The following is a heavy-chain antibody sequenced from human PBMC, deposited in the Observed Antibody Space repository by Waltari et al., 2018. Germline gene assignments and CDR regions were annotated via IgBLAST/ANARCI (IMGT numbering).Heavy chain of an antibody. CDR3: ARGMSSVWYGPFDY. V-gene: IGHV4-59*08. Sequence: QVQLQESGPGLVKPSETLSIPCTVAGGSINLYYWSWIRQPPGKGLEWIGYVYYTGNTIYNPSLESRVTLSADTSKNQVSLRLRSVTAADTAVYYCARGMSSVWYGPFDYWGQGTLVTVSS. CDR2: VYYTGNT. D-gene: IGHD6-19*01. CDR1: GGSINLYY. J-gene: IGHJ4*02.